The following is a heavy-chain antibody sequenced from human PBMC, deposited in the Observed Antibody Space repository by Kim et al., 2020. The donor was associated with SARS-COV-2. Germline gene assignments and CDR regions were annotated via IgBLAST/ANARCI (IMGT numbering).Heavy chain of an antibody. CDR3: VRDSNWSFDY. D-gene: IGHD6-13*01. J-gene: IGHJ4*02. V-gene: IGHV3-48*02. Sequence: YADLLKGRFIISRDNAENSLYLQMNSLRDEDTAVYYCVRDSNWSFDYWGQGTLVTVSS.